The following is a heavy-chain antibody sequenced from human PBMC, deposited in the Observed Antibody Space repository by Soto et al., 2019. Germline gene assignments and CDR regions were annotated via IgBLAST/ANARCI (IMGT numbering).Heavy chain of an antibody. V-gene: IGHV4-34*01. CDR1: GGSFSGYY. J-gene: IGHJ5*02. D-gene: IGHD6-6*01. Sequence: QVQLQQWGAGLLKPSETLSLTCAVYGGSFSGYYWSWIRQPPGKGREWIGEINHSGSTNYNTSLQSRVTISVDTSKNQFSLKLSSVSAADTAVYYCARGAHEYSSSSLLNWFDPWGQGTLVTVPS. CDR3: ARGAHEYSSSSLLNWFDP. CDR2: INHSGST.